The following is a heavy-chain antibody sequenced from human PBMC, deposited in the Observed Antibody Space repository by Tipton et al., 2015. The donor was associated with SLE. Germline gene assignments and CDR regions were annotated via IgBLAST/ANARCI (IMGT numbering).Heavy chain of an antibody. J-gene: IGHJ6*03. CDR2: MNPNSGNT. D-gene: IGHD2-21*01. Sequence: QLVQSGAEVKKPGASVKVSCKASGYTFTSYDINWVRQATGQGLEWMGWMNPNSGNTGYAQKFQGRVTMTRKTSASTAYMELSSLRSEDTAVYYCARANAAIRYYYYYMDVWGKGTTVTVSS. CDR1: GYTFTSYD. CDR3: ARANAAIRYYYYYMDV. V-gene: IGHV1-8*02.